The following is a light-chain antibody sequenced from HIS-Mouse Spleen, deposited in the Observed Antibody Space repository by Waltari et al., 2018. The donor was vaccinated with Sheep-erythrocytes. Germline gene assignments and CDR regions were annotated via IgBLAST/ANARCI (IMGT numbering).Light chain of an antibody. J-gene: IGLJ3*02. Sequence: QSALTQPPSASGSPGQSVTIPCTGTSSDVGGYNYVSWYQQHPGKAPKLMIYEVSNRPSGVSNRFSGSKSGNTASLTISGLQAEDEADYYCSSYTSSSTHWVFGGGTKLTVL. V-gene: IGLV2-14*01. CDR3: SSYTSSSTHWV. CDR1: SSDVGGYNY. CDR2: EVS.